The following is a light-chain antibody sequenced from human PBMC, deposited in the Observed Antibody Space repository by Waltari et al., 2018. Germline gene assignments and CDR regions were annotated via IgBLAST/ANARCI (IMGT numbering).Light chain of an antibody. CDR3: QQYRHWPLA. CDR1: PTMFDN. J-gene: IGKJ4*01. V-gene: IGKV3-15*01. CDR2: AAS. Sequence: ERVITQSPATLPGSPEERFTLSCMASPTMFDNLAWYQRRTDQPPRLLLYAASTWATGVPARFSGGGSGTEFTLTISSLQSEDFAVYYCQQYRHWPLAFGGATKVEI.